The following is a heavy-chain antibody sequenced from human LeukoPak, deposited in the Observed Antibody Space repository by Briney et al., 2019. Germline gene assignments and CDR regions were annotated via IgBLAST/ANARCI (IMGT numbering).Heavy chain of an antibody. CDR3: ARTTVDYYDSSGYYSY. J-gene: IGHJ4*02. Sequence: ASVKVSCKASGYTFTSYGISWVRQAPGQGLEWMGWISAYNGNTNYAQKLQGRVTMTTDTSTSTAYMELRSLRSDDTAVYYCARTTVDYYDSSGYYSYWGQGTLATVSS. V-gene: IGHV1-18*01. CDR1: GYTFTSYG. D-gene: IGHD3-22*01. CDR2: ISAYNGNT.